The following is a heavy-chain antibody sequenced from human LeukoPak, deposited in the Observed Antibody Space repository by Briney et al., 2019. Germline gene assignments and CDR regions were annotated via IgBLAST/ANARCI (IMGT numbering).Heavy chain of an antibody. CDR1: GFTFSSFD. D-gene: IGHD1-26*01. J-gene: IGHJ4*02. Sequence: GGSLRLSCAASGFTFSSFDMNWVRQAPGKGLEWVSYISSSGRAIYYADSVEGRFTISRDNAKNSLYLQMNSLRAEDTAVYFCARGAGYWGQGTLVTVSS. V-gene: IGHV3-48*03. CDR3: ARGAGY. CDR2: ISSSGRAI.